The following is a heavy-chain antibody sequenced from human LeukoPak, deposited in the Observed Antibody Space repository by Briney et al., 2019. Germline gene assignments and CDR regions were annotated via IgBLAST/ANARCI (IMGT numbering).Heavy chain of an antibody. CDR2: INPSGGST. CDR3: ARAAYSGSENNWFDP. J-gene: IGHJ5*02. V-gene: IGHV1-46*01. CDR1: GYTFTSYY. Sequence: GASVKVSCKASGYTFTSYYMHWVRQAPGQGLEWMGIINPSGGSTSYAQKFQGRVTMTRDMSTSTVYMELSSLRSEDTAVYYCARAAYSGSENNWFDPWGQGTLVTVSS. D-gene: IGHD1-26*01.